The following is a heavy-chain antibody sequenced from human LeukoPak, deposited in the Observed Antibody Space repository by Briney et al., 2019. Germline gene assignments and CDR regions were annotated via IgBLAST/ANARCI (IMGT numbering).Heavy chain of an antibody. Sequence: GGSLRLSCAASGFTFSSYAMSWVRQAPGKGLEWVSAISGSGGSTYYADSVKGRFTISRDNSKNTLYLQMNSLRAEDTAIYYCEGQLERIWFSAPSYWGQGTLVTVSS. D-gene: IGHD1-1*01. CDR1: GFTFSSYA. J-gene: IGHJ4*02. V-gene: IGHV3-23*01. CDR3: EGQLERIWFSAPSY. CDR2: ISGSGGST.